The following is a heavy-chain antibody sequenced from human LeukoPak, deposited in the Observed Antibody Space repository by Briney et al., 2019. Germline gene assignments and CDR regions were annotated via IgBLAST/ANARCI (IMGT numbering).Heavy chain of an antibody. J-gene: IGHJ4*02. CDR1: GFSVSSKY. CDR2: IYSGGTA. Sequence: GGSLRLSCAASGFSVSSKYMSWVRQPAGKGLEWVSVIYSGGTAFYADSVKGRFTISRDNSKNTLYLQMNSLRPDDTAVYYCTKLKGWYGDGYFDYWGPGILVTVSS. V-gene: IGHV3-53*01. D-gene: IGHD6-19*01. CDR3: TKLKGWYGDGYFDY.